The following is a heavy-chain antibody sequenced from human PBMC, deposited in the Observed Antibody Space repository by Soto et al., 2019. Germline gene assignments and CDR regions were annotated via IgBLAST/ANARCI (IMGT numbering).Heavy chain of an antibody. J-gene: IGHJ6*02. Sequence: QVQLVQSGAEVKKPGSSVKVSCEASGRTFSSYSIIWVRQAPGQGLEWMGRITPVLGIANYAQKFQGRVTIPADKSTSTAYMDLSSLTFEDTAVYYCARGGAVAGDPNLQRYYYGMDVWGQGPTVTVSS. CDR2: ITPVLGIA. CDR3: ARGGAVAGDPNLQRYYYGMDV. D-gene: IGHD6-19*01. V-gene: IGHV1-69*02. CDR1: GRTFSSYS.